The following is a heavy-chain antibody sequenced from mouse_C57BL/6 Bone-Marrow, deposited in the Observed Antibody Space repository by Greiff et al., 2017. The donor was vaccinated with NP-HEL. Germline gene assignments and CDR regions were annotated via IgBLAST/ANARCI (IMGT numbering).Heavy chain of an antibody. Sequence: EVKLMESGGGLVQPGGSLSLSCAASGFTFTDYYMSWVRQPPGKALEWLGFIRNKANGYTTEYSASVKGRFTISRDNSQSILYLQMNALRAEDSATYYCARGTGPFPYWGQGTLVTVSA. J-gene: IGHJ3*01. CDR1: GFTFTDYY. CDR3: ARGTGPFPY. CDR2: IRNKANGYTT. V-gene: IGHV7-3*01. D-gene: IGHD4-1*01.